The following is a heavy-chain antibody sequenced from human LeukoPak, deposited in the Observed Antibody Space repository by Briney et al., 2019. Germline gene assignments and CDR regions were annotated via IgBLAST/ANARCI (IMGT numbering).Heavy chain of an antibody. V-gene: IGHV1-8*01. CDR2: MNPNSGNT. CDR3: AMSYGSGTVMHYYYMDV. D-gene: IGHD3-10*01. Sequence: ASVKVSCKASGYTFTSYDINWVRQATGQGLEWMGWMNPNSGNTGYAQKFQGRVTMTRNTSISTAYMELSSLRSEDTAVYYCAMSYGSGTVMHYYYMDVWGKGTTVTISS. CDR1: GYTFTSYD. J-gene: IGHJ6*03.